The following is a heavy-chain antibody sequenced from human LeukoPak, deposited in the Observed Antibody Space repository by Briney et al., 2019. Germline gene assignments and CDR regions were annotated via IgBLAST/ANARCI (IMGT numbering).Heavy chain of an antibody. CDR1: GYTFTSYG. V-gene: IGHV1-2*02. CDR3: ARAGYSSSWYNYWFDP. D-gene: IGHD6-13*01. J-gene: IGHJ5*02. Sequence: ASVKASCKASGYTFTSYGISWVRQAPGQGLEWMGWINPNSGGTNYAQKFQGRVTMTRDTSISTAYMELSRLRSDDTAVYYCARAGYSSSWYNYWFDPWGQGTLVTVSS. CDR2: INPNSGGT.